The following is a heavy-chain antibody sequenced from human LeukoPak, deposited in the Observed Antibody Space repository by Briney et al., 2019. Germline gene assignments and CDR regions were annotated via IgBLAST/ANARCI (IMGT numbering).Heavy chain of an antibody. V-gene: IGHV3-23*01. J-gene: IGHJ4*02. CDR3: AKRGVVIRVILVGFHKEAYYFDS. CDR2: ISGSGGGT. Sequence: GGSLRLSCAVSGITLSNYGMSWVRQAPGKGLEWVAGISGSGGGTNYADSVKGRFTISRDNRKNTLYLQMNSLRAEDTAVYFCAKRGVVIRVILVGFHKEAYYFDSWGQGTLVTVSS. CDR1: GITLSNYG. D-gene: IGHD3-22*01.